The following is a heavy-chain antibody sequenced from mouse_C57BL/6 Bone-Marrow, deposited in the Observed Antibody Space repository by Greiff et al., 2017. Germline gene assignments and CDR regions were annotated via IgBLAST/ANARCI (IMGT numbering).Heavy chain of an antibody. CDR2: ISDGGSYT. V-gene: IGHV5-4*01. CDR3: AREGVYYYPFDY. D-gene: IGHD2-1*01. Sequence: EVKVVESGGGLVKPGGSLKLSCAASGFTFSSYAMSWVRQTPEKRLEWVATISDGGSYTYYPDTVKGRFTISRDNAKNNLYLQMSHLKSEDTAMYYCAREGVYYYPFDYWGQGTTLTVSS. J-gene: IGHJ2*01. CDR1: GFTFSSYA.